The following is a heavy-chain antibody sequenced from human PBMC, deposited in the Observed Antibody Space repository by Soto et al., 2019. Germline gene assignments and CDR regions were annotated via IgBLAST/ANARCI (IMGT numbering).Heavy chain of an antibody. J-gene: IGHJ4*02. CDR1: GFTFSNAW. D-gene: IGHD3-22*01. V-gene: IGHV3-15*07. CDR2: IKSKTDGGTT. CDR3: TTNYDSRGYYFFDY. Sequence: EVQLVESGGGLVKPGGSLRLSCAASGFTFSNAWMNWVRQAPGKGLEWVGRIKSKTDGGTTDYAAPVKGRFTISRDDSKNTLYLQMNSLKTEDTAVYYCTTNYDSRGYYFFDYWGQGTLVTVSS.